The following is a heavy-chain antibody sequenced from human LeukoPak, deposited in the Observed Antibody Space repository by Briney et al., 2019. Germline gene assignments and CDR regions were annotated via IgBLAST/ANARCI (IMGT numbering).Heavy chain of an antibody. CDR2: INPSGGST. J-gene: IGHJ4*02. Sequence: ASVKVSCKASGYTFTSYYMHWVRQAPGQGLEWMGIINPSGGSTSYAQKFQGRVTMTRDTSTSTVYMELSSLRSEDTAVYYCARDTLSRWLQLEGFDYWGQGTLVTVSS. D-gene: IGHD5-12*01. CDR3: ARDTLSRWLQLEGFDY. V-gene: IGHV1-46*01. CDR1: GYTFTSYY.